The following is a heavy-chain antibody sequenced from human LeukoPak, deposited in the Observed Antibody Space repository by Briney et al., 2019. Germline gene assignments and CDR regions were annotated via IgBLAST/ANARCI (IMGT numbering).Heavy chain of an antibody. CDR2: ISWNSGSI. V-gene: IGHV3-9*01. D-gene: IGHD3-16*01. CDR1: GFTFNDYA. J-gene: IGHJ6*02. Sequence: PGGSLRLSCAASGFTFNDYALHWVRHAPGKGLEWVSGISWNSGSIGYADSVKGRFTISRDNAKNSLYLQMNSLRAEDTALYYCAQDMMGGLPSYYYGMDVWGQGTTVTVSS. CDR3: AQDMMGGLPSYYYGMDV.